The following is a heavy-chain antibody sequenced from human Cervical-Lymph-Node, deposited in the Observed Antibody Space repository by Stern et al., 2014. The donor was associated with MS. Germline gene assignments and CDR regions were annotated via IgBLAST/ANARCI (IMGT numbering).Heavy chain of an antibody. J-gene: IGHJ6*02. Sequence: VHLVESGGGVVQPGRSLRLSCAASGFTFSSCGMHWVRQAPGKGLEWVAGISYDGSNKYYPDSVKVRFTISRDNSKNTLYLQMNSLRAEDTAVYYCAKGGGLDHWGYYGMDVWGQGTTVTVSS. CDR3: AKGGGLDHWGYYGMDV. CDR2: ISYDGSNK. CDR1: GFTFSSCG. V-gene: IGHV3-30*18. D-gene: IGHD2-15*01.